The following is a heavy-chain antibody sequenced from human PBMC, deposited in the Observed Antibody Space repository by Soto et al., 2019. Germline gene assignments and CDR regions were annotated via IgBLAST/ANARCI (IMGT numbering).Heavy chain of an antibody. CDR1: GFTFSSYS. V-gene: IGHV3-48*02. D-gene: IGHD5-18*01. Sequence: EVQLVESGGGLVQPGGSLRLSCAASGFTFSSYSMNWVRQAPGKGLEWVSYISSSGRTIYYADSVKGRFTISRDNAKNSLELQMNSLRDEDTAVYYCETESVATAMEHRIGMDVWGQGTTVTVSS. CDR3: ETESVATAMEHRIGMDV. J-gene: IGHJ6*02. CDR2: ISSSGRTI.